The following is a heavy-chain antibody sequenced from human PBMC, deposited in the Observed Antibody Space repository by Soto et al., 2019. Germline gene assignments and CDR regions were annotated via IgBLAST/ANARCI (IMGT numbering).Heavy chain of an antibody. V-gene: IGHV4-59*02. D-gene: IGHD3-22*01. CDR2: VYFGGSF. Sequence: QMQLQASGPGLVKPSETLSLTCNVSGASVSHGYWSWIRQPPGKGLEWIGFVYFGGSFNYNPSLTSRATISVETSKNQFSMKLTSVTASDTAVYYCARSSYVSTGFAVDPWGQGTLVTVSS. CDR1: GASVSHGY. CDR3: ARSSYVSTGFAVDP. J-gene: IGHJ5*02.